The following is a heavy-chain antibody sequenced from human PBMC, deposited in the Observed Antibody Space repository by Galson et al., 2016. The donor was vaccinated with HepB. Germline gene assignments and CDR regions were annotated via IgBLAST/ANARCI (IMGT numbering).Heavy chain of an antibody. Sequence: SLRLSCAASGFTFSAYPMHWVRQAPAKGLEWVAADSMDGRRKFYADSVKGRFTISRDNSNNMLFLQMSSLRADDTAVYYCAKRHEYCPAVGCSVDYWGQGTLVSVSS. J-gene: IGHJ4*02. V-gene: IGHV3-30*18. CDR2: DSMDGRRK. CDR1: GFTFSAYP. D-gene: IGHD2/OR15-2a*01. CDR3: AKRHEYCPAVGCSVDY.